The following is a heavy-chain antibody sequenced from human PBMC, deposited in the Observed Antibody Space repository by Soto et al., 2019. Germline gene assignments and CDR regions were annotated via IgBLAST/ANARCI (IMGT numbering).Heavy chain of an antibody. D-gene: IGHD3-10*01. CDR3: ARGSHSYGSGSPDLHGY. Sequence: SETLSLTCTVSGGSVSGASYYWSWIRQPPGKGLEWIGNINHSGATNYNPSLKTRVTISVDTSKKQFSLKLRSVTSADTAVYYCARGSHSYGSGSPDLHGYWGQGTLVTVSS. V-gene: IGHV4-61*01. CDR1: GGSVSGASYY. CDR2: INHSGAT. J-gene: IGHJ4*02.